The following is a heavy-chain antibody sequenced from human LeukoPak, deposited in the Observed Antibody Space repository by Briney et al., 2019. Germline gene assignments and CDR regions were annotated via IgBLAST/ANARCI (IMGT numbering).Heavy chain of an antibody. CDR2: IKQDGNEK. CDR1: GFTFSSYW. CDR3: ARDPCGSTSCYLKS. D-gene: IGHD2-2*01. Sequence: GGSLRLSCAASGFTFSSYWMSWVRQAPGKGLEWVANIKQDGNEKYYVESVKGRFTISRDNAKNSLYLQMNSLRVEDTAVYYCARDPCGSTSCYLKSWGQGTLVTVSS. J-gene: IGHJ5*02. V-gene: IGHV3-7*01.